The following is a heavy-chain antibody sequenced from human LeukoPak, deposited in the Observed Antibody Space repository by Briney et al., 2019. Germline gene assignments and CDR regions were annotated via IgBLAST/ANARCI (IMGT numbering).Heavy chain of an antibody. D-gene: IGHD4-23*01. CDR2: IKGDGIST. CDR1: GFDFSSNW. Sequence: PGGSLRLSCAASGFDFSSNWMHWVRHAPGQGLVWVSRIKGDGISTYYADSVKGRFTISRDNSKNTLYLQMNSLRAEDTAVYYRAKGLKAEVGNFRVRPWGQGTLVTVSS. CDR3: AKGLKAEVGNFRVRP. V-gene: IGHV3-74*01. J-gene: IGHJ5*02.